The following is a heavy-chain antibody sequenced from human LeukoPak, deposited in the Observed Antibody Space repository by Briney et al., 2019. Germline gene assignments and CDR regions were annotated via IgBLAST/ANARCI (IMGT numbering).Heavy chain of an antibody. J-gene: IGHJ6*02. CDR3: ARDQLRYYGSYGSDNYYSDMDF. Sequence: ASVKVSCKASGYTFTSYAIAWVRQAPAQGLEWMGWTSAYNGRTNYAQKFRGRVTMTTDTSTNTGYMELRSLSSDDTAVYFCARDQLRYYGSYGSDNYYSDMDFWGQGTTVTVSS. CDR1: GYTFTSYA. CDR2: TSAYNGRT. D-gene: IGHD3-10*01. V-gene: IGHV1-18*01.